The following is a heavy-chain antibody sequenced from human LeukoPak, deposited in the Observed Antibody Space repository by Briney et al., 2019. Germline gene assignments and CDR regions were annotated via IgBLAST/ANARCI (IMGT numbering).Heavy chain of an antibody. J-gene: IGHJ4*02. CDR2: INLNSGGT. V-gene: IGHV1-2*06. CDR3: ARTSRGSYPTTDY. D-gene: IGHD1-26*01. CDR1: GYTFTGYY. Sequence: ASVKVSCKASGYTFTGYYMHWVRQAPGQGLEWMGRINLNSGGTNYAQKFQGRVTMTRDTSISTAYMELSRLRSDDTAVYYCARTSRGSYPTTDYWGQGTLVTVSS.